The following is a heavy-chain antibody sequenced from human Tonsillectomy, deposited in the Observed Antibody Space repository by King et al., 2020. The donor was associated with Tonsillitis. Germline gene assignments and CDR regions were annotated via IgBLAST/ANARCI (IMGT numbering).Heavy chain of an antibody. CDR1: GYTFTSYY. CDR3: ASDLGRTVADY. CDR2: INPSGGST. D-gene: IGHD6-19*01. Sequence: VQLVESGAEVKKPGASVKVSCKASGYTFTSYYMHWVRQAPGQGLEWMGIINPSGGSTSYAQKFQGKVTMTRDTSTSTVYMELSSLRSEDTAVYYCASDLGRTVADYWGQGTLVTVSS. J-gene: IGHJ4*02. V-gene: IGHV1-46*03.